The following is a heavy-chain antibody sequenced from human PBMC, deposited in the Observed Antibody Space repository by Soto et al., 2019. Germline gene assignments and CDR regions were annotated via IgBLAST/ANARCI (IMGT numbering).Heavy chain of an antibody. J-gene: IGHJ4*02. Sequence: SETLSLTCTVSGGSISSYYWGWIRQPPGKGLEWIGYIYYSGSTNYNPSLKSRVTISVDTSKNQFSLKLSSVTAADTAVYYCARRVAAAGSYFDYWGQGTLVTVSS. CDR3: ARRVAAAGSYFDY. D-gene: IGHD6-13*01. CDR2: IYYSGST. CDR1: GGSISSYY. V-gene: IGHV4-59*01.